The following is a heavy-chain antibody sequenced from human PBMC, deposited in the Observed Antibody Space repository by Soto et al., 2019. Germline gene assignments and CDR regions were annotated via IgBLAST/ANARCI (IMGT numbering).Heavy chain of an antibody. J-gene: IGHJ4*02. Sequence: ASVKVSCKVSGYTLTELSMHWLRQDPGKGLEWMGGFDPEDGETIYAQKFQGRVTMTEDTSTDTAYMERSSLRSEDTALQYFATELGIAARAPTSGAFDSWRQGTLVPGSS. CDR2: FDPEDGET. CDR3: ATELGIAARAPTSGAFDS. V-gene: IGHV1-24*01. CDR1: GYTLTELS. D-gene: IGHD6-6*01.